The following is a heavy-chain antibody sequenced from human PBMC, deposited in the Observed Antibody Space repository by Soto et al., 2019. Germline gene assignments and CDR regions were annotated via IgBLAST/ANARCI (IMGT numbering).Heavy chain of an antibody. CDR3: ARSGLTSDWFDP. CDR2: INPNNGAT. D-gene: IGHD3-9*01. V-gene: IGHV1-2*02. Sequence: ASVKVSCKAPRYIFTAYFMHWVRQAPGQGLEWMGWINPNNGATHYGLSFQGRVTMTRDTSISTAYMELSSLRSEDTAVYYCARSGLTSDWFDPWGQGTLVTVSS. J-gene: IGHJ5*02. CDR1: RYIFTAYF.